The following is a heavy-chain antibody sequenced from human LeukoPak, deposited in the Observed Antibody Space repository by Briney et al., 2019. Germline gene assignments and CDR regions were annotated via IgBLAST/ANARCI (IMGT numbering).Heavy chain of an antibody. J-gene: IGHJ4*02. Sequence: PPETLSLTCTVSGGSISSGGYYWSWIRQHPGKGLEWIGYIYYSGSTYYNPSLKSRVTISVDTSKNQFSLKLSSVTAADTAVYYCAKSGGSLLLRFLEGNFDYWGQGTLVTVSS. D-gene: IGHD3-3*01. CDR3: AKSGGSLLLRFLEGNFDY. CDR1: GGSISSGGYY. V-gene: IGHV4-31*03. CDR2: IYYSGST.